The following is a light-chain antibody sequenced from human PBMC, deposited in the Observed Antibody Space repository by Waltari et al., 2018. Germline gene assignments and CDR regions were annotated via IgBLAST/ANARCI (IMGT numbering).Light chain of an antibody. CDR2: AVS. Sequence: QSALTQPRSVSGSPGQSVTISCTGTSSDVGGYNYVSWYQQHPGKAPKLMIYAVSKRPSVVPDRVSGSKSGTPASLTISGLQAEDEADYYCCSYAGSYTLVFGGGTKLTVL. CDR3: CSYAGSYTLV. CDR1: SSDVGGYNY. V-gene: IGLV2-11*01. J-gene: IGLJ2*01.